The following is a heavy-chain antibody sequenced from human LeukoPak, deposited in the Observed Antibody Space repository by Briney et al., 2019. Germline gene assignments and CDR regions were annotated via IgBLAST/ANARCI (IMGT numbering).Heavy chain of an antibody. CDR2: IKQDGSEK. J-gene: IGHJ3*02. CDR3: ARGVDDSSGYYTPHAFDI. D-gene: IGHD3-22*01. V-gene: IGHV3-7*01. CDR1: GFTFSSYW. Sequence: GGSLRLSCAASGFTFSSYWMSWVRQAPGKGLEWVANIKQDGSEKYYVDSVKGRFTISRDNAKNSLYLQMNSLGAEDTAVYYCARGVDDSSGYYTPHAFDIWGQGTMVTVSS.